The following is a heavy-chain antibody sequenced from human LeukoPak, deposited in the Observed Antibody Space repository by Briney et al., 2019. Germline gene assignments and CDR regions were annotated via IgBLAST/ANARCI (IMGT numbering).Heavy chain of an antibody. CDR3: ARGKGYDSSPGAFDI. CDR2: IYYSGST. Sequence: SETLSLTCTVSGVSISSYYWSWIRQPPGKGLEWIGYIYYSGSTNYNPSLKSRVTISVDTSKNQFSLKLSSVTAADTAVYYCARGKGYDSSPGAFDIWGQGTMVTVSS. D-gene: IGHD3-22*01. V-gene: IGHV4-59*01. J-gene: IGHJ3*02. CDR1: GVSISSYY.